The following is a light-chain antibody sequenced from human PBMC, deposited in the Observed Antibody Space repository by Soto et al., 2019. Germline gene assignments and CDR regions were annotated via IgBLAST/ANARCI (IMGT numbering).Light chain of an antibody. Sequence: QAASVSGSPGQSITISCTGTSSDVGGYNYVSWYQQHPGKAPKLMIYEVSNRPSGVSNRFSGSKSGNTASLTISGLQAEDEADYYCSSYTSSSTYVFGTGTKVTVL. J-gene: IGLJ1*01. CDR2: EVS. V-gene: IGLV2-14*01. CDR3: SSYTSSSTYV. CDR1: SSDVGGYNY.